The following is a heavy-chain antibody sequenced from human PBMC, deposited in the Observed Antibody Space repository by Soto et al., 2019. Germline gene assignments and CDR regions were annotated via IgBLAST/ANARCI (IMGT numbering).Heavy chain of an antibody. D-gene: IGHD6-19*01. J-gene: IGHJ4*02. CDR3: ARRSSGWYFDY. CDR2: ISGSGGST. Sequence: EVQVLESGGGLVQPGGSLRLSCAASGFTFSSYAMNWVRQAPGKGLEWVSVISGSGGSTYYADSVKGRFTISRDNSKKTLYLQMNSLRAEDTAVYYCARRSSGWYFDYWGQGTRVTVSS. CDR1: GFTFSSYA. V-gene: IGHV3-23*01.